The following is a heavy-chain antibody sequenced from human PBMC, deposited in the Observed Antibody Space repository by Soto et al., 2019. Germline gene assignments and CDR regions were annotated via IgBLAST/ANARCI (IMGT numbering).Heavy chain of an antibody. J-gene: IGHJ4*02. CDR3: AREPWGYSGSAKYFDY. V-gene: IGHV3-30-3*01. CDR1: GFNFRGYA. Sequence: QVQLVESGGGVVQPGESLRLSCAASGFNFRGYAMHWVRQAPGRGLEWVSVISYAGDYENYPDSVKGRFTISRDNSKNTLYLKMNSLRPDDTAVYFCAREPWGYSGSAKYFDYWGQGSLVTVS. D-gene: IGHD6-6*01. CDR2: ISYAGDYE.